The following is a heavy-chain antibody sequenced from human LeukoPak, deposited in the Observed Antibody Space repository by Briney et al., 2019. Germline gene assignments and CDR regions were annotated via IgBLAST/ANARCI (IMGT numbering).Heavy chain of an antibody. CDR1: GGSISSYY. CDR2: IYYSGST. D-gene: IGHD6-6*01. V-gene: IGHV4-59*01. Sequence: SGTLSLTCTVSGGSISSYYWSWIRQPPGKGLEWIGYIYYSGSTNYNPSLKSRVTISVDTSKNQFSLKLSSVTAADTAVYYCARDGIAAPFDYWGQGTLVTVSS. CDR3: ARDGIAAPFDY. J-gene: IGHJ4*02.